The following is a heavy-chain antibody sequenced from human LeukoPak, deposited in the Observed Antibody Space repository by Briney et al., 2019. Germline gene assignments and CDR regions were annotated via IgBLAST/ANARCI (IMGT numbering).Heavy chain of an antibody. Sequence: SVKLSCKASGGTFSNYAISWVRPAPGQGLEWMGRIIPTLGITNYAQKFQGRVTITADKSTGTAFMELSSLRSEDTAVYYCARGSSSWYGGFDPWGQGTLVTVSS. CDR1: GGTFSNYA. V-gene: IGHV1-69*04. CDR2: IIPTLGIT. D-gene: IGHD6-13*01. J-gene: IGHJ5*02. CDR3: ARGSSSWYGGFDP.